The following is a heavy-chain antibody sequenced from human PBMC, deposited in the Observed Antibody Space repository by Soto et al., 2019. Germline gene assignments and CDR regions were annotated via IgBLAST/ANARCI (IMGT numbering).Heavy chain of an antibody. J-gene: IGHJ4*02. Sequence: QVHLVESGGGVVQPGRSLRLSCAASGFTFSTYGMHWVRQAPGKGLEWVAAISYDGSDKYYGDSVKGRFTISRDNSRNTLYLQMNSLRAEDTAVYYCAKTPWERDYSHYFDSWGQGNLVTVSS. V-gene: IGHV3-30*18. D-gene: IGHD1-26*01. CDR1: GFTFSTYG. CDR2: ISYDGSDK. CDR3: AKTPWERDYSHYFDS.